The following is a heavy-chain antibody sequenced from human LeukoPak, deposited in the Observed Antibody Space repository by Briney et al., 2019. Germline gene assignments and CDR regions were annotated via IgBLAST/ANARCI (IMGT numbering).Heavy chain of an antibody. D-gene: IGHD1-26*01. J-gene: IGHJ4*02. CDR1: GFIFSNNW. Sequence: GSLRLSCAASGFIFSNNWMSWVRQAPGKGLEWVSGINGGGDKTYYRDSVKGRITISRDNSKNTLYLQMNSLRAEDTAIYYCAKSRGSTLFDSWGQGTLVTVSS. CDR2: INGGGDKT. V-gene: IGHV3-23*01. CDR3: AKSRGSTLFDS.